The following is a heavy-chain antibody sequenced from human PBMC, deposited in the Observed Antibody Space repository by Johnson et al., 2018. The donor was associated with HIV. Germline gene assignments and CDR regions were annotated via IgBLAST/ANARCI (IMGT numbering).Heavy chain of an antibody. CDR1: GFSFSTYT. D-gene: IGHD5-12*01. Sequence: VQLVESGGGLVQPGGSLRLSCAVSGFSFSTYTMNWVRHVPGKGLEYVSGISSNGDSTFYAKSVQGRFTISRDNSRNTLYLQMNSLRPEDTAVYYCASGDDDGFWGRGTLVTVSS. CDR3: ASGDDDGF. CDR2: ISSNGDST. J-gene: IGHJ4*03. V-gene: IGHV3-64*01.